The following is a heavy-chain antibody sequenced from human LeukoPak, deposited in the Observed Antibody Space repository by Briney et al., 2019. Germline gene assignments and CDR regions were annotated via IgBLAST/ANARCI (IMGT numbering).Heavy chain of an antibody. D-gene: IGHD6-13*01. Sequence: SETLSLTCTVSGGSISSSSYYWGWIRQPPGKGLEWIGSIYYSGSTYYNPSLKSRVTISVDTSKNQFSLKLSSVTAADTAVCYCARLGIAAAGTSYFDYWGQGTLVTVSS. CDR3: ARLGIAAAGTSYFDY. J-gene: IGHJ4*02. V-gene: IGHV4-39*01. CDR2: IYYSGST. CDR1: GGSISSSSYY.